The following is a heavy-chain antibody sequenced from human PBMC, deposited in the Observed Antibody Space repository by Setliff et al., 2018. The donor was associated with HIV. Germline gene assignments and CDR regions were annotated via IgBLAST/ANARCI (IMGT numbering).Heavy chain of an antibody. Sequence: GASVKVSCKASGGTFISYAFTWVRQAPGQGLEWMGGFTPILGIPTYAQKFQGRVTITADTSTSTAYMELSSLRSEDTAVYYCARGWMATLNGPIGYWGQGTLVTVSS. D-gene: IGHD5-12*01. CDR3: ARGWMATLNGPIGY. J-gene: IGHJ4*02. CDR2: FTPILGIP. V-gene: IGHV1-69*10. CDR1: GGTFISYA.